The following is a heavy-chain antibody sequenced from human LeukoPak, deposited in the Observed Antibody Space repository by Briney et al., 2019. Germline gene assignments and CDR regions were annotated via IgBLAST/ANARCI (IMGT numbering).Heavy chain of an antibody. V-gene: IGHV1-2*02. D-gene: IGHD3-10*01. CDR1: GFTFSGYY. J-gene: IGHJ4*02. CDR2: ISPNSGGT. CDR3: AREPSGSGGYDY. Sequence: ASVKVSCKASGFTFSGYYIHWVRQAPGQGLEWMAWISPNSGGTNYVQKFQGRVTVTRDTSISTDYMEISGLTSDDTALYYCAREPSGSGGYDYWGQGTLVTVPS.